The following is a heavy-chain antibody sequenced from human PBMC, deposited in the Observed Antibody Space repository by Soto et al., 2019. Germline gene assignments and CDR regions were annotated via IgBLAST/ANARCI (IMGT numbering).Heavy chain of an antibody. CDR3: AKNRGIIMIVES. V-gene: IGHV3-23*01. Sequence: GGSLRLSCGASGVSFIRYEMNWVRQAPGKGLEWVSAISDGGDTTYYADSVKGRFTISRDNSKNTLYLQMDSLRAEDTAVYYCAKNRGIIMIVESWGQGTLVTVPS. CDR2: ISDGGDTT. J-gene: IGHJ4*02. D-gene: IGHD3-22*01. CDR1: GVSFIRYE.